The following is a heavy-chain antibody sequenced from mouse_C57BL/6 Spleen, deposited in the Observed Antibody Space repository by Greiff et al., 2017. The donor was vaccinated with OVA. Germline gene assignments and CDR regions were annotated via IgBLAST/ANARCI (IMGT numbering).Heavy chain of an antibody. Sequence: QVQLQQSGAELVKPGASVKISCKASGYAFSSYWMTWVKQRPGTGLEWIGQIYPGDGDTNYNGKFKGKATLTADQSSSTAYMQLSSLTSEDSAVYFCARDWAPMDYWGQGTSVTVSS. CDR1: GYAFSSYW. CDR2: IYPGDGDT. J-gene: IGHJ4*01. V-gene: IGHV1-80*01. D-gene: IGHD4-1*01. CDR3: ARDWAPMDY.